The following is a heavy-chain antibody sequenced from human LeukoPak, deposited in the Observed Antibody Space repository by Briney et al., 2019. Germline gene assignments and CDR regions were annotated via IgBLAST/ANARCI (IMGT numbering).Heavy chain of an antibody. D-gene: IGHD2-2*01. J-gene: IGHJ3*02. CDR2: ISSSSSYI. CDR1: GFTFSSYA. CDR3: ARDYAKGLGDAFDI. V-gene: IGHV3-21*01. Sequence: PGGSLRLSCAASGFTFSSYAMSWVRQAPGKGLEWVSSISSSSSYIYYADSVKGRFTISRDNAKNSLYLQMNSLRAEDTAVYYCARDYAKGLGDAFDIWGQGTMVTVSS.